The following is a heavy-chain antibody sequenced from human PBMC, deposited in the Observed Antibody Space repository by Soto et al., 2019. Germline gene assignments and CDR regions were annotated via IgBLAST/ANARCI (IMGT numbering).Heavy chain of an antibody. Sequence: PSETLSLTCTVSGGSISSYYWSWIRPPPGKGLEWIGYIYYTGSTNYNPSLKSRVTISVDRSKNQFSLKLSSVTAADTAVYYCASTQYGGKSSGAFDIWGQGTMVTV. J-gene: IGHJ3*02. CDR1: GGSISSYY. CDR3: ASTQYGGKSSGAFDI. D-gene: IGHD2-15*01. V-gene: IGHV4-59*12. CDR2: IYYTGST.